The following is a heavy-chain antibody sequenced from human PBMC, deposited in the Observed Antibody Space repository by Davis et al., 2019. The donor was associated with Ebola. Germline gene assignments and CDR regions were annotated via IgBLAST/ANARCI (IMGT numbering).Heavy chain of an antibody. Sequence: SETLSLTFPVSGGSVNTYYWSWIRQPPGKGLEWIGYIYFTGSTTYNPSLKSRVTISIDTSKNQFSLNLSSVTTADTAVYYCARDDLGFDYWGQGTLVTVSS. J-gene: IGHJ4*02. D-gene: IGHD3-16*01. CDR1: GGSVNTYY. CDR2: IYFTGST. V-gene: IGHV4-59*02. CDR3: ARDDLGFDY.